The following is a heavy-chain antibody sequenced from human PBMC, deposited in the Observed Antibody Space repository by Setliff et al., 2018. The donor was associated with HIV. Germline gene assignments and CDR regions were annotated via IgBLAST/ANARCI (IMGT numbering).Heavy chain of an antibody. Sequence: GGSLRLSCEASGFSFSSYEMNWVRQAPGKGLEWVSYISSNGRSIYYADSVKGRFTISRDNAKNSLYLQMNSLRAEDTAVYYCAAVFTGEPGRSLDYWGPGTLVTVSS. CDR1: GFSFSSYE. CDR2: ISSNGRSI. V-gene: IGHV3-48*03. J-gene: IGHJ4*02. D-gene: IGHD2-15*01. CDR3: AAVFTGEPGRSLDY.